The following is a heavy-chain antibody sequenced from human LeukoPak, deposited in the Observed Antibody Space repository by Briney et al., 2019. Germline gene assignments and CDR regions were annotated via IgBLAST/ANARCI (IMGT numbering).Heavy chain of an antibody. V-gene: IGHV3-20*04. CDR3: ARNSGANVYTYSFQY. CDR1: GLSFDDYG. D-gene: IGHD1-26*01. Sequence: GGSLRLSCVASGLSFDDYGMSWVRQAPGKGLEWVSGINWNGGTTTYADSVKGRFTISRDNAKNSLYLQMNSLRVEDTAFYYCARNSGANVYTYSFQYWGRGTLVTVSS. CDR2: INWNGGTT. J-gene: IGHJ4*02.